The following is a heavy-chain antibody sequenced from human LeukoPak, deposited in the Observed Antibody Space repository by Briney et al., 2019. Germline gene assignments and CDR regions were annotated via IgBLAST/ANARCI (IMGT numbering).Heavy chain of an antibody. CDR1: GYTFTGYY. Sequence: ASVKVSCKASGYTFTGYYMHWVRQAPGQGLEWMGWINPNSGGTNYAQKFQGRVTMTRDTSISTAYMELSRLRSDDTAVYYCARDLYSGGWYGEDYWGQGTLVTVSS. CDR2: INPNSGGT. CDR3: ARDLYSGGWYGEDY. V-gene: IGHV1-2*02. D-gene: IGHD6-19*01. J-gene: IGHJ4*02.